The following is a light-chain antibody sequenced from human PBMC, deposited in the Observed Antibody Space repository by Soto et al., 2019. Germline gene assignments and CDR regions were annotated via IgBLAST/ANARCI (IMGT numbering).Light chain of an antibody. CDR3: QKCKVAPFT. V-gene: IGKV1-27*01. J-gene: IGKJ4*01. CDR2: AAS. Sequence: DIQMTQSPSSLSASVGDRVTITCRASQGIDNHLAWYQQKPGKPPKLLIYAASTLQSGVPSRFTGSGSGTDFTLTISSLQPEDAATYYCQKCKVAPFTFGGGTKVDIK. CDR1: QGIDNH.